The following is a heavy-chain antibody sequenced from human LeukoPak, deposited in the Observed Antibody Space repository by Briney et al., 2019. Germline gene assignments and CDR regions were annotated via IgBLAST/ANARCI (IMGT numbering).Heavy chain of an antibody. CDR3: AKEVWGSRWPGFHS. V-gene: IGHV3-43*01. J-gene: IGHJ4*02. CDR2: INKRGDVI. Sequence: PGGSLRLSCAASGFAFEDYSMHWVRQAPGKGLEWVSLINKRGDVIYYADSMKGRVTISRDNSKNPLYLEMNSLRTEDTASYYCAKEVWGSRWPGFHSWGQGTLVTVSS. D-gene: IGHD6-13*01. CDR1: GFAFEDYS.